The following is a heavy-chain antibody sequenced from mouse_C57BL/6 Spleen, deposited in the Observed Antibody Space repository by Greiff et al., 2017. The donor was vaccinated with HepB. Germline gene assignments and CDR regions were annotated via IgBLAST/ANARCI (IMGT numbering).Heavy chain of an antibody. V-gene: IGHV1-39*01. CDR2: INPNYGTT. CDR1: GYSFTDYN. J-gene: IGHJ1*03. Sequence: VQLQQSGPELVKPGASVKISCKASGYSFTDYNMNWVKQSNGKSLEWIGVINPNYGTTSYNQKFKGKATLTVDQSSSTAYMQLNSLTSEDSAVYYCARSPFITTVVAGRYFDVWGTGTTVTVSS. D-gene: IGHD1-1*01. CDR3: ARSPFITTVVAGRYFDV.